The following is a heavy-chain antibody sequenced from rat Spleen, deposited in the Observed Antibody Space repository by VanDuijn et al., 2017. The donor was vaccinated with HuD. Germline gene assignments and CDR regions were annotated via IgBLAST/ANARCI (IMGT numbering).Heavy chain of an antibody. CDR1: GFSLSNYG. V-gene: IGHV2-13*01. CDR2: IWGNGNT. CDR3: ARWKYTTDWFAY. Sequence: QVQLKESGPGLVQPSQTLSLTCTVSGFSLSNYGVFWVRQPPGKGLEWMGLIWGNGNTNYKSALKSRLSISRDTSKSQVFLKMNSLQTEDTAMYFCARWKYTTDWFAYWGQGTLVTVSS. D-gene: IGHD1-6*01. J-gene: IGHJ3*01.